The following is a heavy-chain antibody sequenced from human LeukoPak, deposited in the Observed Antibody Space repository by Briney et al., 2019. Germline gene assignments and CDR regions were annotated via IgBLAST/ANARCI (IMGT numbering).Heavy chain of an antibody. CDR2: INHSGST. CDR3: ASDLRTTDRDY. V-gene: IGHV4-34*01. Sequence: SETLSLTCAVYGGSFSGYYWSWIRQPPGKGLEWIGEINHSGSTNYNPSLKSRVTISVDTSKNQFSLKLSSVTAADTAVYYCASDLRTTDRDYWGQGTLVTVSS. CDR1: GGSFSGYY. D-gene: IGHD1-1*01. J-gene: IGHJ4*02.